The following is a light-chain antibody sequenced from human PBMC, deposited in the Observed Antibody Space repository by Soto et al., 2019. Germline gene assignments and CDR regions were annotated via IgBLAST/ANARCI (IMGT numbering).Light chain of an antibody. CDR3: SSYTASSTLV. CDR1: NSDVGGYNF. CDR2: AVS. J-gene: IGLJ1*01. V-gene: IGLV2-11*01. Sequence: QSVLTQPRSVSGSPGQSVTISCTGTNSDVGGYNFVSWYQQLPGKAPKLMISAVSQRPSGVPDRFSGSKSGNTASLTISGLQADDEADYYCSSYTASSTLVFGTGTKLTVL.